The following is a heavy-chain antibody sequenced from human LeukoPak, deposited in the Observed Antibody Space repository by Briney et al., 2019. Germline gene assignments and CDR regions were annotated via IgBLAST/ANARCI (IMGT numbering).Heavy chain of an antibody. J-gene: IGHJ4*02. D-gene: IGHD3-9*01. Sequence: GGSLRLSCAASGFTFSSYSMNWVRQAPGKGLEWVSSISSSSSYIYYADSVKGRFTISRDNAKNSLYLQMNSLRAEDTAVYYCARESRVYFDWLLYGESLDYWGQGTLVTVSS. CDR1: GFTFSSYS. V-gene: IGHV3-21*01. CDR3: ARESRVYFDWLLYGESLDY. CDR2: ISSSSSYI.